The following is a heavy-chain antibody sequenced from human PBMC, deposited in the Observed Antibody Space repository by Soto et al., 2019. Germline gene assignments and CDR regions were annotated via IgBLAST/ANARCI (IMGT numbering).Heavy chain of an antibody. Sequence: SETLSLTSVVSGVSLSDYFWSWIRQPPGMALEWIGEINHLGSINYNPSLKSRVTMSVDTSKNQFSLTLNSVTAADTATYYCARGGISHWAYFYYMDVWDRGTTVTVS. J-gene: IGHJ6*03. D-gene: IGHD2-21*01. CDR1: GVSLSDYF. V-gene: IGHV4-34*01. CDR2: INHLGSI. CDR3: ARGGISHWAYFYYMDV.